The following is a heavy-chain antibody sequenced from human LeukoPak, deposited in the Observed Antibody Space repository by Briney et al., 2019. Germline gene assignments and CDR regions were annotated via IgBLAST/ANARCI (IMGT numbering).Heavy chain of an antibody. CDR2: ISGNGGDI. Sequence: GGSLRLSCAASGFTFSDNYMTWVRQAPGKGLEWLSYISGNGGDIQYADSVKGRFTISRDNAKNLLYLQMDSLRVEDTAIYYCARDPRTVRIWGQGTLVTVSS. D-gene: IGHD1-1*01. V-gene: IGHV3-11*04. J-gene: IGHJ4*02. CDR3: ARDPRTVRI. CDR1: GFTFSDNY.